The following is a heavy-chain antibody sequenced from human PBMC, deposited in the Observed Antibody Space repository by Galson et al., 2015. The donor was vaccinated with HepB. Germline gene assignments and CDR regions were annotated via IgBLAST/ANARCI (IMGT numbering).Heavy chain of an antibody. V-gene: IGHV1-2*02. CDR3: AKVRQQYLMSEPFDI. CDR1: GYTFTNYY. J-gene: IGHJ3*02. D-gene: IGHD6-13*01. Sequence: SVKVSCKASGYTFTNYYIHWVRQAPGQGLEWMGWINPLSGATNYALEFQGRVTMTRDTSMNTVYLDLGRLSSDVTALYYCAKVRQQYLMSEPFDIWGQGTLVTVSS. CDR2: INPLSGAT.